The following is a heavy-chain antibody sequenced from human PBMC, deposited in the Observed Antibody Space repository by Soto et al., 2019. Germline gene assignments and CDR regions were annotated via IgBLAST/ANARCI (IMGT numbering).Heavy chain of an antibody. Sequence: QVQLQESGPGLVRPSETLSLTCTVSGDSVSSSNXYWSWIRQSPVKGLEWIGYIFYSGSTNYNPSLKSRVTISGDTSKNQFSLNLRSVTAADTAVYYCARDVTTSGRHPPESTWGQGTLVTVS. CDR2: IFYSGST. V-gene: IGHV4-61*01. D-gene: IGHD6-19*01. CDR3: ARDVTTSGRHPPEST. CDR1: GDSVSSSNXY. J-gene: IGHJ5*02.